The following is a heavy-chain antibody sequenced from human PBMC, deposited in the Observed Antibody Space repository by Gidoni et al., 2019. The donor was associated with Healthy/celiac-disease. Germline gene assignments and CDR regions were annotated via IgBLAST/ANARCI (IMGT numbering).Heavy chain of an antibody. J-gene: IGHJ1*01. D-gene: IGHD6-19*01. CDR1: GYSISSGYY. V-gene: IGHV4-38-2*01. CDR2: IYHSGST. Sequence: QVQLQESGPGLVKPSETLSLTCAVSGYSISSGYYWGWIRQPPGKGLEWIGSIYHSGSTYYNPSLKSRVTISVDTSKNQFSLKLSSVTAADTAVYYCASHSSGWLYFQHWGQGTLVTVSS. CDR3: ASHSSGWLYFQH.